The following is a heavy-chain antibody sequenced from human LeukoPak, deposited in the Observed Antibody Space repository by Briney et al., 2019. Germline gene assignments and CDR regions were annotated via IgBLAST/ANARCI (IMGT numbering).Heavy chain of an antibody. CDR2: IGSGGGT. V-gene: IGHV3-23*01. CDR3: ANRGRYYFDY. CDR1: GFTISNYA. D-gene: IGHD6-25*01. J-gene: IGHJ4*02. Sequence: GGSLRLSCATSGFTISNYAMSWVRQAPGEGLEWLSTIGSGGGTYYADSVKGRFTISRDNSINTLYLQMNSLRAEDTALYYCANRGRYYFDYWGQGALVTVSS.